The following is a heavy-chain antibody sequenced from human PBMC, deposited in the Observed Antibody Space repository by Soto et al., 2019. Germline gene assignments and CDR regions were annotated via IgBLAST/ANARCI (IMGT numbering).Heavy chain of an antibody. CDR3: ARTSYSSSRGSWFDP. J-gene: IGHJ5*02. Sequence: SETLSLTCPVSAGSVSSGSYYWSWIRQTPGKGLEWIGYIYYSRSTNYNPSLKSRVTISVDTSKNQFSLKLSSVTAADTAVYYCARTSYSSSRGSWFDPWGQGTLVTVSS. V-gene: IGHV4-61*01. D-gene: IGHD6-13*01. CDR2: IYYSRST. CDR1: AGSVSSGSYY.